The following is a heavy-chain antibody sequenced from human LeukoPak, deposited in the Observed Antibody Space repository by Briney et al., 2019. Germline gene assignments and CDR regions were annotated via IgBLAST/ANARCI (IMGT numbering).Heavy chain of an antibody. D-gene: IGHD4-17*01. J-gene: IGHJ6*03. CDR1: GGSISSSSYY. V-gene: IGHV4-39*07. Sequence: PSETLSLTCTVSGGSISSSSYYWGWIRQPPGKGLEWIGSIYYSGSTYYNPSLKSRVTISVDTSKNQFSLKLSSVTAADTAVYYCARDGTTGGYYYYYYYMDVWGKGTTVTVSS. CDR2: IYYSGST. CDR3: ARDGTTGGYYYYYYYMDV.